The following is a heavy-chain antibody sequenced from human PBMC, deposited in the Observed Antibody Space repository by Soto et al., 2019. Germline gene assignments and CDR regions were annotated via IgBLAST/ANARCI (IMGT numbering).Heavy chain of an antibody. CDR2: IMSIFGTP. V-gene: IGHV1-69*01. D-gene: IGHD6-19*01. CDR1: GDTFSNYA. CDR3: ATTMGPGISVAGDYQYYYGVDV. Sequence: QVQLMQSGAEVKNPGSSVKVSCTASGDTFSNYAISWVRQAPGQGLEWMGGIMSIFGTPNYAQKLQGRVTITADESTSTAYMELSSRRSEDTAMYYCATTMGPGISVAGDYQYYYGVDVWGQGPTVPVSS. J-gene: IGHJ6*02.